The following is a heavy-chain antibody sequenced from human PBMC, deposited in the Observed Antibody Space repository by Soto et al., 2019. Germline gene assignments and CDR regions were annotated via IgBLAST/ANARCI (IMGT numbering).Heavy chain of an antibody. J-gene: IGHJ5*02. CDR2: IYYSGST. CDR3: ARGRRDCSGGSCYSDWFDP. CDR1: GGSISSGGYY. D-gene: IGHD2-15*01. Sequence: PSETLSLTCTVSGGSISSGGYYWSWIRQHPGKGLEWIGYIYYSGSTYYNPSLKSRVTISVDTSKNQFSLKLSSVTAADTAVHYCARGRRDCSGGSCYSDWFDPWGQGTLVTVSS. V-gene: IGHV4-31*03.